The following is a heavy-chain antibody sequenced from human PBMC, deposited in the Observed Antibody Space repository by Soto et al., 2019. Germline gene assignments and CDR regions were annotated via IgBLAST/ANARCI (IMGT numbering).Heavy chain of an antibody. CDR1: GFTFSDYY. J-gene: IGHJ6*03. CDR3: ARGGDYGSGSYDRGLYYMDV. Sequence: PGGSLRLSCAAYGFTFSDYYMSWIRQAPGKGLEWISYISSSGSTMYYADSVKGRFTISTDNTKNSLYLQMNSLRAEDTAVYYCARGGDYGSGSYDRGLYYMDVWGKGTTVTVSS. D-gene: IGHD3-10*01. V-gene: IGHV3-11*01. CDR2: ISSSGSTM.